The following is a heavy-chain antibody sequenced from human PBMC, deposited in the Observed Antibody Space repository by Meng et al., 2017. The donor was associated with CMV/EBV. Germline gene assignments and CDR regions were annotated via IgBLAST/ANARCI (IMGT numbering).Heavy chain of an antibody. CDR2: LIPTLDTP. D-gene: IGHD3-16*01. J-gene: IGHJ2*01. CDR3: AKRDGRSPWYFDL. CDR1: GGTFSSYV. Sequence: SVKVSCKASGGTFSSYVLNWVRQAPGQGLEWMGGLIPTLDTPEYAQKFQGRVTITADKSTSTAYMELTSLTSDDTAVYYCAKRDGRSPWYFDLWGRGTLVTVSS. V-gene: IGHV1-69*10.